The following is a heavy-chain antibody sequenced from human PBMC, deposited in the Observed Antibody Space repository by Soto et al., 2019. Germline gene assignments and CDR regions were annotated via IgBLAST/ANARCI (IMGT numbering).Heavy chain of an antibody. CDR2: IYYSGST. V-gene: IGHV4-39*01. Sequence: PSETLSLTCTVSGGSISSSSYYWGWIRQPPGKGLEWIGSIYYSGSTYYNPSLKSRVTISVDTSKNQFSLKLSSVTAADTAVYYCARLYYDILTGYNYWGQGTLVTVSS. CDR1: GGSISSSSYY. J-gene: IGHJ4*02. D-gene: IGHD3-9*01. CDR3: ARLYYDILTGYNY.